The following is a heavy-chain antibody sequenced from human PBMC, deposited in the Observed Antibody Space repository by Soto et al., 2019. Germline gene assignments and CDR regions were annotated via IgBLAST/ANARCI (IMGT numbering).Heavy chain of an antibody. CDR2: TYYSGST. Sequence: QVQLQESGPGLVKPSETLSLTCTVSGGSISSYYWSWIRQPPGKGLEWIGYTYYSGSTNYNPSLXSXVXIXXDTSTNPFSLKLSSVTAADTAVYYCARRYGPGFDYWGQGTLVTVSS. CDR3: ARRYGPGFDY. J-gene: IGHJ4*02. D-gene: IGHD4-17*01. CDR1: GGSISSYY. V-gene: IGHV4-59*12.